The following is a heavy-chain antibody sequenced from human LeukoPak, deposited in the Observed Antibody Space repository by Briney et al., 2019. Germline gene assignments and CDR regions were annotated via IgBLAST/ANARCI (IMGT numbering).Heavy chain of an antibody. CDR1: GFTFSSYA. D-gene: IGHD3-10*01. CDR3: AKFVRGGVRRPYYFNY. CDR2: ISGSGGST. J-gene: IGHJ4*02. V-gene: IGHV3-23*01. Sequence: PGGSLGLSCAASGFTFSSYAMSWVRQAPGKGLEWASAISGSGGSTYYADSVKGRFTISRDNSKNTLYLQMNSLRAEDTAVYYCAKFVRGGVRRPYYFNYWGQGTLVTVSS.